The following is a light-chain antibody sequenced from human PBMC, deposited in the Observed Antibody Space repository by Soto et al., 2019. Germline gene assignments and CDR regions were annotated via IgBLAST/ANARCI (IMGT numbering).Light chain of an antibody. CDR1: SSDVGAYKY. CDR3: SSYTTSSTLD. Sequence: QSALTQPASVSESPGQSITISCTGTSSDVGAYKYVSWYQQHPGKAPKLMIYDVSRRPSGVSNRFSGSKSGNTASLTISGLQAEDEADYYCSSYTTSSTLDFGGGTKVTVL. V-gene: IGLV2-14*01. CDR2: DVS. J-gene: IGLJ2*01.